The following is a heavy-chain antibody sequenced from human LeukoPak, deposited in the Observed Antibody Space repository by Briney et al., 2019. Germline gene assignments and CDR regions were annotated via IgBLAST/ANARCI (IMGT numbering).Heavy chain of an antibody. D-gene: IGHD5-18*01. CDR1: GFTFSSYA. V-gene: IGHV3-30*04. J-gene: IGHJ6*02. Sequence: GRSLRLSCAASGFTFSSYAMHWVRQAPGKGLEWVAVISYDGSNKYYADSVKGRFTLSRDTPKNTLYLQMNSLRPEDTAVYYCARDLAVDAATVEHYYYYYGLDVWDQGTAVTVSS. CDR2: ISYDGSNK. CDR3: ARDLAVDAATVEHYYYYYGLDV.